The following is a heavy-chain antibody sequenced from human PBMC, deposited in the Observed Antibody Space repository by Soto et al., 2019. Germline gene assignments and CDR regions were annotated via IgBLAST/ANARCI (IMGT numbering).Heavy chain of an antibody. CDR3: AKDPYKYYDFWSGYKTGNWFDP. CDR2: ISGSGGST. Sequence: GGSLRLSCATSGFTFSYYYMSWIRQAPGKGLEWVSAISGSGGSTYYADSVKGRFTISRDNSKNTLYLQMNSLRAEDTAVYYCAKDPYKYYDFWSGYKTGNWFDPWGQGTLVTVSS. J-gene: IGHJ5*02. CDR1: GFTFSYYY. D-gene: IGHD3-3*01. V-gene: IGHV3-23*01.